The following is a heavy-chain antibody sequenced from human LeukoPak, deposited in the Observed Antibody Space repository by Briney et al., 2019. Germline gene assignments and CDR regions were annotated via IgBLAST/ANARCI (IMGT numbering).Heavy chain of an antibody. CDR1: GYTFTSYG. CDR2: ISAGNGNT. D-gene: IGHD6-19*01. Sequence: ASVKVSCKASGYTFTSYGISWVRQAPGQGLEWMGWISAGNGNTKYSQKFQGRVTMTEDTSTDTAYMELSSLRSEDTAVYYCATDEGSSGWYDYWGQGTLVTVSS. V-gene: IGHV1-18*01. CDR3: ATDEGSSGWYDY. J-gene: IGHJ4*02.